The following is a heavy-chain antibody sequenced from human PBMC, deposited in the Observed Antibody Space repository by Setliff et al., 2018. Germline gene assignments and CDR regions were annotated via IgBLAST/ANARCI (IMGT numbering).Heavy chain of an antibody. V-gene: IGHV4-39*07. CDR2: IYYSGST. Sequence: PSETLSLTCTVSGGSISSSSYYWGWIRQPPGKGLEWIGSIYYSGSTYYNPSLKSRVTISVDTSKNQFSLKLSPVTAADTAVYYCARVKIAILPAAIDYRGQGTLVTVSS. J-gene: IGHJ4*02. CDR3: ARVKIAILPAAIDY. D-gene: IGHD2-2*01. CDR1: GGSISSSSYY.